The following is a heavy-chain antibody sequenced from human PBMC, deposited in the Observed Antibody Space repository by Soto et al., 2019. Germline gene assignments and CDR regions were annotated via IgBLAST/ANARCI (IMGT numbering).Heavy chain of an antibody. Sequence: SETLSLTCTVSGGSISSSSYYWGWIRQPPGKGLEWIGSIYYSGSTYYNPSLKSRVTISVDTSKNQFSLKLSSVTAADTAVYYCARRYFDWLLPNYYYYGMDVWGQGTTVTVSS. CDR3: ARRYFDWLLPNYYYYGMDV. J-gene: IGHJ6*02. V-gene: IGHV4-39*01. CDR1: GGSISSSSYY. D-gene: IGHD3-9*01. CDR2: IYYSGST.